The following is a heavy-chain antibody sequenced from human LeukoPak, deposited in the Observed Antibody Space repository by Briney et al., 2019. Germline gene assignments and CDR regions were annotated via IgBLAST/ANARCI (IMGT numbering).Heavy chain of an antibody. Sequence: PGGSLRLSCVASGYTVSSNYMSWVRQAPGKGLEWVSVIYSGGSTYYADSVKGRFTISRDNSKNTLYLQMNSLRAEDTAVYYCARVGSSSCGTHFEYWGQGTLVNVSS. CDR1: GYTVSSNY. J-gene: IGHJ4*02. CDR2: IYSGGST. CDR3: ARVGSSSCGTHFEY. V-gene: IGHV3-53*01. D-gene: IGHD6-13*01.